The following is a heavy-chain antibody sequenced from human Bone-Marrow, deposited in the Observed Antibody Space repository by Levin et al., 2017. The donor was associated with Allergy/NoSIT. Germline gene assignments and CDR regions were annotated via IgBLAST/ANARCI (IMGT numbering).Heavy chain of an antibody. CDR3: ARNVPVTDLGY. J-gene: IGHJ4*02. CDR2: IYSAGES. D-gene: IGHD1-14*01. Sequence: GESLKISCAASGVTVSNNYMAWVRQAPGRGLEWVSLIYSAGESRYADSVRGRFTISRDSSTNTVYLEMKSLRAEDTAIYYCARNVPVTDLGYWGRGTLVTVSS. CDR1: GVTVSNNY. V-gene: IGHV3-53*01.